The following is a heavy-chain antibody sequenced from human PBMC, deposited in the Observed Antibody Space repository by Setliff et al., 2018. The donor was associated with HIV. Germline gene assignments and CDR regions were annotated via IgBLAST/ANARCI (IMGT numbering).Heavy chain of an antibody. CDR2: ISAYNGNT. CDR3: AREPPIRIAAAGTRRDYYYYGMDV. V-gene: IGHV1-18*01. J-gene: IGHJ6*02. CDR1: GYTFTSYG. Sequence: ASVKVSCKAPGYTFTSYGISWVRQAPGQGLEWMGWISAYNGNTNYARKLQGRVTMTTDTSTSTAYMELRSLRSDDTAVYYCAREPPIRIAAAGTRRDYYYYGMDVWGQGTTVTVSS. D-gene: IGHD6-13*01.